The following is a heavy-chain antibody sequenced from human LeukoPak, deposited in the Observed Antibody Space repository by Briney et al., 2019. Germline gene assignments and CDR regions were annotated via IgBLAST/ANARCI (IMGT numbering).Heavy chain of an antibody. CDR3: APRNGYDYRWFFDL. CDR2: INHIGGT. J-gene: IGHJ2*01. V-gene: IGHV4-34*01. CDR1: GGSFSGYY. Sequence: SETLSLTCAVYGGSFSGYYRSWIRQPPGKGLEWIGEINHIGGTNYNPSLKSRVTISLDTSKSQFSLKLSSVTAADTAVYYCAPRNGYDYRWFFDLWGRGTLVTVSS. D-gene: IGHD5-12*01.